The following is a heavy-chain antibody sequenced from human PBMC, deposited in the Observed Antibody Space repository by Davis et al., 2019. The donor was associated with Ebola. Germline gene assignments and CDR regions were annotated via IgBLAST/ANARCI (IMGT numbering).Heavy chain of an antibody. V-gene: IGHV3-11*06. CDR3: ARVFHCSSTSCDYYYYYMDV. Sequence: PGGSLRLSCAASGFTFSDYYMSWIRQAPGKGLEWVSYISSSSSYTNYADSVKGRFTISRDNAKNSLYLQMNSLRAEDTAVYYCARVFHCSSTSCDYYYYYMDVWGKGTTVTVSS. J-gene: IGHJ6*03. CDR1: GFTFSDYY. CDR2: ISSSSSYT. D-gene: IGHD2-2*01.